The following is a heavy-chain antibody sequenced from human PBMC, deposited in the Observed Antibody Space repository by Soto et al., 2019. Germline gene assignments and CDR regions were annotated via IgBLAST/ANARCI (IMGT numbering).Heavy chain of an antibody. CDR2: INSDGSST. Sequence: PGGSLRLSCAASGFTFSSYWMHWVRQAPGKGLVWVSRINSDGSSTSYADSVKGRFTISRDSAKNTLYLQMNSLRAEDTAVYYCARDQQYYDFWSGYRTFYYYYDGMDVWGQGTTVTVSS. CDR1: GFTFSSYW. CDR3: ARDQQYYDFWSGYRTFYYYYDGMDV. D-gene: IGHD3-3*01. V-gene: IGHV3-74*01. J-gene: IGHJ6*02.